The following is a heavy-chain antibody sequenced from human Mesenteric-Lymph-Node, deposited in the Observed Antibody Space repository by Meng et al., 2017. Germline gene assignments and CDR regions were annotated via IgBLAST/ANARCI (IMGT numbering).Heavy chain of an antibody. D-gene: IGHD6-6*01. CDR2: IYGDDEK. CDR3: ARAAARPSDWFDP. J-gene: IGHJ5*02. CDR1: GFSLSTSGVG. V-gene: IGHV2-5*02. Sequence: ITLKDPGPTLVKPTQTLPLTCTFSGFSLSTSGVGVGWIRQPPGKALECLAIIYGDDEKRYSPSLESRLTVTKDTSKNQVVLTMTNMVPVDTATYYCARAAARPSDWFDPWGQGTLVTVSS.